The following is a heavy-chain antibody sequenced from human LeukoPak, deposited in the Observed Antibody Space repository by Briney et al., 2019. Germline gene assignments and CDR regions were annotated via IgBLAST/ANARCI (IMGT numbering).Heavy chain of an antibody. CDR3: ARVDRYHYYLDV. CDR1: GGTFSSYS. D-gene: IGHD1-14*01. V-gene: IGHV1-69*05. J-gene: IGHJ4*02. Sequence: SVKVSCKASGGTFSSYSITWVRQAPGQGLEWMGGIMPLFNTANYAQQFQGRVTITTDESTSTAYMELSSLRFEDTAMYYCARVDRYHYYLDVWGQGTLVTVSS. CDR2: IMPLFNTA.